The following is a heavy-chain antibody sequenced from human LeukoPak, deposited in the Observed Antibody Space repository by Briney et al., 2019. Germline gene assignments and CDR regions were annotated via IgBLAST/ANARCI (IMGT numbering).Heavy chain of an antibody. J-gene: IGHJ5*02. V-gene: IGHV3-48*01. D-gene: IGHD2-2*02. CDR2: ISGSSSTI. CDR1: GFIFSDYS. Sequence: GGSLRLSCAASGFIFSDYSMTWVRQAPGKGLEWVSYISGSSSTIYYADSVKGRFTISRDNATNSLYLQMNSLRADDTAVYYCARDESWYTSTQWFDPWGQGTLVTVSS. CDR3: ARDESWYTSTQWFDP.